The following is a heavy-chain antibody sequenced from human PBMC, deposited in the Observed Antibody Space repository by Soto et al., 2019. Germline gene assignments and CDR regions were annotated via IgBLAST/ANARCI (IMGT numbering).Heavy chain of an antibody. J-gene: IGHJ6*03. CDR1: GFTVSSNY. V-gene: IGHV3-66*01. D-gene: IGHD2-15*01. Sequence: GGSLRLSCAASGFTVSSNYMSWVRQAPGKGLEWVSVIYSGGSTYYADSVKGRFTISRDNAKNSLYLQMNSLRDEDTAVYFCARVSCCGLDHYYYMDVWGKGITVTVSS. CDR2: IYSGGST. CDR3: ARVSCCGLDHYYYMDV.